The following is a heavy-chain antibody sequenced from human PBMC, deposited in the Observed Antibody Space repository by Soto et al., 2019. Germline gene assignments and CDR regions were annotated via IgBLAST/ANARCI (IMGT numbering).Heavy chain of an antibody. V-gene: IGHV3-48*03. D-gene: IGHD3-22*01. CDR3: ARGVLYYYDSSGYPHWFDP. Sequence: GGSLRLSCAASGFTFSSYEMNWVRQAPGKGLEWVSYISSSGSIIYYADSVKGQFTISRDNAKNSLYLQMNSLRAEDTAVYYCARGVLYYYDSSGYPHWFDPWGQGTLVTVSS. CDR2: ISSSGSII. CDR1: GFTFSSYE. J-gene: IGHJ5*02.